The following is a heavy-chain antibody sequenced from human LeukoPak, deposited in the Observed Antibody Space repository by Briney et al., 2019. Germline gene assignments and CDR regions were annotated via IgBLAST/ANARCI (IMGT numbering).Heavy chain of an antibody. D-gene: IGHD2-15*01. CDR2: ISGSGDKT. CDR1: GFTFSSYA. V-gene: IGHV3-23*01. CDR3: AHPIGYCSGGSCLVPDY. J-gene: IGHJ4*02. Sequence: GGSLRLSCAASGFTFSSYAMSWVRQAPGKGLEWASAISGSGDKTYYADSVKGRFTISRDNSRNTLYLQMNGLRAEDTAIYYCAHPIGYCSGGSCLVPDYWGQGTLVTVSS.